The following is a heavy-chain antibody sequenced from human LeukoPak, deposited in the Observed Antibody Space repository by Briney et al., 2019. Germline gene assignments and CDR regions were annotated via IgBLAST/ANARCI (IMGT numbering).Heavy chain of an antibody. CDR1: GYTFTGYY. CDR3: AQDGPDYYDTSAYYNFDH. J-gene: IGHJ4*02. D-gene: IGHD3-22*01. Sequence: ASVKVSCKASGYTFTGYYMHWVRQAPGQGLEWMGWINPNSGGTNYAQKFQGRVTMTRDTSISTAYMELSSLRSEDTAVYYCAQDGPDYYDTSAYYNFDHWGQGTLVTVSS. CDR2: INPNSGGT. V-gene: IGHV1-2*02.